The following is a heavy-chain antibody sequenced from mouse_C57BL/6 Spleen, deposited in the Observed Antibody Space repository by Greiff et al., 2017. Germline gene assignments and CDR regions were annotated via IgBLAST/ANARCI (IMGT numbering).Heavy chain of an antibody. Sequence: EVQVVESGGGLVQPGGSLSLSCAASGFTFTDYYMSWVRQPPGKALEWLGFIRNKANGYTTEYSASVKGRFTISRDNSQSILYLQMNALRAEDSATYYCARSELGPYYVDYWGQGTTLTVSS. J-gene: IGHJ2*01. CDR3: ARSELGPYYVDY. CDR2: IRNKANGYTT. CDR1: GFTFTDYY. D-gene: IGHD4-1*01. V-gene: IGHV7-3*01.